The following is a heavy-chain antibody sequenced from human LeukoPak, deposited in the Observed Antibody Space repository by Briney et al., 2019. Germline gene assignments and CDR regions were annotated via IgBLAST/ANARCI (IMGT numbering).Heavy chain of an antibody. Sequence: GGSLRLSCAASGFTFSSYSMNWVRQAPGKGLEWVSSISSSSSYTYYADSVKGRFTISRDNAKNSLYLQMNSLRAEDTAVYYCARAPAYDYVWGSYRPYYFDYWGQGTLVTVSS. D-gene: IGHD3-16*02. CDR2: ISSSSSYT. J-gene: IGHJ4*02. V-gene: IGHV3-21*01. CDR1: GFTFSSYS. CDR3: ARAPAYDYVWGSYRPYYFDY.